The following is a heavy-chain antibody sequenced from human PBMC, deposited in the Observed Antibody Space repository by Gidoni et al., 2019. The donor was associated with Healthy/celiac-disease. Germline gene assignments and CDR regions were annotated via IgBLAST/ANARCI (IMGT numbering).Heavy chain of an antibody. J-gene: IGHJ4*02. CDR2: INSDGSST. V-gene: IGHV3-74*01. D-gene: IGHD3-16*01. CDR1: GFTYSSYW. CDR3: ARGGGKSSPSFDY. Sequence: ELQLVEPGGGLVQPGWSLRLSGAAAGFTYSSYWMHWVRQAPGKVLVWVSRINSDGSSTSYADSVKGRFTISRDNAKNTLYLQMNSLRAEDTAVYYCARGGGKSSPSFDYWGQGTLVTVSS.